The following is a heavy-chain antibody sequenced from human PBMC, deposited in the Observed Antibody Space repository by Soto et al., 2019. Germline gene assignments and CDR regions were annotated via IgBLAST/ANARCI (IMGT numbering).Heavy chain of an antibody. CDR1: GYTFTSYG. J-gene: IGHJ4*02. Sequence: ASVKVSCKASGYTFTSYGISWVRQAPGQGLEWMGWISAYNGNTNYAQKLQGRVTMTTDTSTSTAYMELRSLRSDDTAVYYCARYFFLALWFPRSPFDYRGQGTMVTVSS. V-gene: IGHV1-18*01. CDR3: ARYFFLALWFPRSPFDY. D-gene: IGHD5-18*01. CDR2: ISAYNGNT.